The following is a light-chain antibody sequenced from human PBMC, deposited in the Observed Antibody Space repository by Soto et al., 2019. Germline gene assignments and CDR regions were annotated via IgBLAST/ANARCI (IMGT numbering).Light chain of an antibody. CDR2: DSS. Sequence: EVVLTQSPATLSLSPGERATLSCRASQSVSSYLAWYQQKPGQAPRLLIYDSSNRATGIPARFSGSWSGTDFALTISSLEPEDFAVYDCQQRSSGVTFGVGTKVEI. CDR3: QQRSSGVT. V-gene: IGKV3-11*01. J-gene: IGKJ4*01. CDR1: QSVSSY.